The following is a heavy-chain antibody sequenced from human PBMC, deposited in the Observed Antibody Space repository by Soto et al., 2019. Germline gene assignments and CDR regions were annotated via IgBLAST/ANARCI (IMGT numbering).Heavy chain of an antibody. CDR2: IIPIFGTA. Sequence: SVKVSCKASGGTFSSYAISWVRQAPGQGLEWMGGIIPIFGTANYAQKFQGRVTITADESTSTAYMELSSLRSEDTAVYYCAREWSYDSSGPLSYWGQGTLVTVSS. D-gene: IGHD3-22*01. CDR1: GGTFSSYA. CDR3: AREWSYDSSGPLSY. V-gene: IGHV1-69*13. J-gene: IGHJ4*02.